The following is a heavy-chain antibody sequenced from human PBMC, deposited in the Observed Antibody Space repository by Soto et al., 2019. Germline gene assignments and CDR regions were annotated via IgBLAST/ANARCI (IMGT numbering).Heavy chain of an antibody. CDR2: INPNTGDT. D-gene: IGHD3-9*01. CDR1: GYTFSDFF. CDR3: ARDGLTLKYSFDI. J-gene: IGHJ3*02. V-gene: IGHV1-2*02. Sequence: ASVKVSCKASGYTFSDFFIHWVRQAPGQGLEWMGWINPNTGDTKFAQRFQGRVTMTGDTSISTAYMDLSRLTSDDTAVYYCARDGLTLKYSFDIWGQGTMVTASS.